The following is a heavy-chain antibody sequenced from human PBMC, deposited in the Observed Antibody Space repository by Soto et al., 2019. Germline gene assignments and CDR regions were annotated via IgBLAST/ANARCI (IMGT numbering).Heavy chain of an antibody. J-gene: IGHJ6*03. V-gene: IGHV3-48*01. CDR1: GFTFSSYS. CDR2: ISSSSSTI. CDR3: ARGKLQYPYYYYYYMDV. D-gene: IGHD4-4*01. Sequence: GGSLRLSCAASGFTFSSYSMNWVRQAPGKGLEWVSYISSSSSTIYYADSVKGRFTISRDNAKNSLYLQMNSLRAEDTAVYYCARGKLQYPYYYYYYMDVWGKGTTVTVSS.